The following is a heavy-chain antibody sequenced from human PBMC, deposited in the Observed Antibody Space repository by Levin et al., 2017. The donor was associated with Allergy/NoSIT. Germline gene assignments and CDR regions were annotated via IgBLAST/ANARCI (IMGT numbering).Heavy chain of an antibody. CDR3: AREDAKSHGNFDY. V-gene: IGHV1-2*02. CDR1: GYTFTGYH. J-gene: IGHJ4*02. CDR2: INPNSGGT. Sequence: GESLKISCRASGYTFTGYHMHWVRQAPGQGLEYMAWINPNSGGTHYAQKFQDRVPVTSDTSFTTAYMELSRLTSDDTAVYYCAREDAKSHGNFDYWGQGTLVTVSS.